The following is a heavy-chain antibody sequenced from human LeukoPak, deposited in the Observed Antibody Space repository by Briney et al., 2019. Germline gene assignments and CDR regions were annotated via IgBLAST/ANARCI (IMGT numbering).Heavy chain of an antibody. D-gene: IGHD2-15*01. V-gene: IGHV3-7*03. CDR3: VREDRSCYYY. CDR2: IRQDGNEK. J-gene: IGHJ4*02. CDR1: GFSFSSWW. Sequence: GSLRLSCAASGFSFSSWWMSWVCQAPGKGLEWVANIRQDGNEKYYVDSVKGRFTISRDNDKNSLYLQMNSLRAEDTAVYYCVREDRSCYYYWGQGTLVTVSS.